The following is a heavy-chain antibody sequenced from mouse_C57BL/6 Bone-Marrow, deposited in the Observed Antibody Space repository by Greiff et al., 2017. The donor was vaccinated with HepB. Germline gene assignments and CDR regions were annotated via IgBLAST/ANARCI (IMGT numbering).Heavy chain of an antibody. V-gene: IGHV1-26*01. D-gene: IGHD1-1*01. J-gene: IGHJ1*03. CDR3: ARSYYYDSSWNWYFDV. CDR1: GYTFTDYY. CDR2: INPNNGGT. Sequence: EVQLQQSGPELVKPGASVKISCKASGYTFTDYYMNWVKQSHGKSLEWIGDINPNNGGTSYNQKFKGKATLTVDKSSSTAYMELRSLTSRDSAVYYCARSYYYDSSWNWYFDVWGTGTTVTVSS.